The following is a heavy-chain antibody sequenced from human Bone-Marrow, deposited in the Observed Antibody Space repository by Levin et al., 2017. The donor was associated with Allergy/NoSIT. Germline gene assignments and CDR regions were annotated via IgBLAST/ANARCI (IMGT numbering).Heavy chain of an antibody. CDR2: IYHSGST. D-gene: IGHD3-3*01. J-gene: IGHJ4*02. Sequence: SQTLSLTCTVSGDSISDYYWHWIRQPPGKGLEWIGYIYHSGSTTYNPSLKSRVTISVDTSRTHLFLNLSSVTAADTAVYYCARVGRSAYNPLEYWGQGILVTVSS. CDR1: GDSISDYY. CDR3: ARVGRSAYNPLEY. V-gene: IGHV4-59*01.